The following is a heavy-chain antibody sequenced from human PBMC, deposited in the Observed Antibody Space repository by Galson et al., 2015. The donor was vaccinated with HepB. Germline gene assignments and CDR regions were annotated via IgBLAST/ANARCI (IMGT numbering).Heavy chain of an antibody. CDR3: ARDTHDEKTVDY. D-gene: IGHD3-16*01. Sequence: SLRLSCAASGFTFSDYYMSWIRQAPGKGLEWVSYISSSSSYTNYADSVKGRFTISRDNAKNSLYLQMNSLRAEDTAVYYCARDTHDEKTVDYWGQGTLVTVSS. V-gene: IGHV3-11*05. CDR1: GFTFSDYY. J-gene: IGHJ4*02. CDR2: ISSSSSYT.